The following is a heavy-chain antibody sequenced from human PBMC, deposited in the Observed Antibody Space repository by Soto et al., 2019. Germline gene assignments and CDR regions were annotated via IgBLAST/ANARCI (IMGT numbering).Heavy chain of an antibody. V-gene: IGHV4-4*09. J-gene: IGHJ4*02. CDR2: VYNSGST. Sequence: SETLSLTCTVSDGSISSNYRTWIRQPPGKGLEWIGYVYNSGSTNYNPSLKSRVTISEDTSKSQFSLKVNSMTAADTAVYYCARYRREAVAGYTLDNWGQGILVTVSS. D-gene: IGHD6-13*01. CDR1: DGSISSNY. CDR3: ARYRREAVAGYTLDN.